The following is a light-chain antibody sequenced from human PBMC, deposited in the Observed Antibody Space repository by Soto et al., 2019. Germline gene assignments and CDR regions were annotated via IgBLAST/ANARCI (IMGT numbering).Light chain of an antibody. CDR1: QSVSIY. J-gene: IGKJ5*01. Sequence: EIVLTQSPATLSLSPGERATLSCRASQSVSIYLAWYQQKPGQAPSLLIYDASNRATGIPARFSGSGSGTDFTLTISSLEPEDFAVYYCQQRFKWPPITFGQGTRLEIK. CDR3: QQRFKWPPIT. V-gene: IGKV3-11*01. CDR2: DAS.